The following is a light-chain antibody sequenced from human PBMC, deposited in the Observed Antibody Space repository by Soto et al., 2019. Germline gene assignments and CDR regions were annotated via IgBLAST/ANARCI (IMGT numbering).Light chain of an antibody. V-gene: IGKV1-5*03. CDR1: QSISNW. CDR3: QQYNSYWGT. J-gene: IGKJ1*01. CDR2: KAS. Sequence: DIQMTQSPSSVSASVGDRVTITCRASQSISNWLAWYQQKPGKAPKVLIYKASSLESGVPSRFSGSGSGTDFTLTICSLQPDDFATYYCQQYNSYWGTFGQGTKVDIK.